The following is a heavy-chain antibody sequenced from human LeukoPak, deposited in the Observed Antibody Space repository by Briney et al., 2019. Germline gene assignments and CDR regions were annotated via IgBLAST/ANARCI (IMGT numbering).Heavy chain of an antibody. D-gene: IGHD2-21*01. J-gene: IGHJ3*01. V-gene: IGHV3-23*01. Sequence: GGSLRLSCAASGFTFRNYALSWVRQAPGRGLEWVSAINRGGNDKYYGNSVRGRFTISRDNSKNTLYLQMNSLRAEDTALYYCAKDIFDGSACAFNLWGQGTMVTVSS. CDR2: INRGGNDK. CDR3: AKDIFDGSACAFNL. CDR1: GFTFRNYA.